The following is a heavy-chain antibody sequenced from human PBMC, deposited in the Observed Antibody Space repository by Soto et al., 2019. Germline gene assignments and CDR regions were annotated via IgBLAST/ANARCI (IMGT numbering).Heavy chain of an antibody. D-gene: IGHD3-3*01. V-gene: IGHV3-48*02. J-gene: IGHJ6*02. CDR3: ARGKVRPTTIFGVVNGMDV. CDR2: ISSSSSTI. CDR1: GFTFSSYS. Sequence: GGSLRLSCAASGFTFSSYSMNWVRQAPGKGLEWVSYISSSSSTIYYADSVKGRFTISRDNAKNSLYLQMNSLRDEDTAVYYCARGKVRPTTIFGVVNGMDVWGQGTTVTVSS.